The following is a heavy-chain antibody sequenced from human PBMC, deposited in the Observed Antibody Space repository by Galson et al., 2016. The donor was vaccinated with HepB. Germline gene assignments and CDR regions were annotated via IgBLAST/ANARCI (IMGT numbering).Heavy chain of an antibody. D-gene: IGHD6-19*01. CDR2: IAWDSGSPGNSGSI. CDR1: GFKFEDFA. V-gene: IGHV3-9*01. Sequence: SLRLSCAAYGFKFEDFAMHWVRQVPGKGLEWVSGIAWDSGSPGNSGSIAYADSVEGRFTISRDNDKKSLYLQMDSLRVEDTALYFCVKDEQWLVQFGVFDVWGRGTLVSVSS. J-gene: IGHJ2*01. CDR3: VKDEQWLVQFGVFDV.